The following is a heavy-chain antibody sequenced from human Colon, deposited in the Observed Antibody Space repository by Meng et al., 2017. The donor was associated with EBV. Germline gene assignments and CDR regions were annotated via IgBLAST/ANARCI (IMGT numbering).Heavy chain of an antibody. CDR3: ARVSSGWDYFDY. CDR1: GGSVSSGGFY. J-gene: IGHJ4*02. D-gene: IGHD6-19*01. CDR2: IYYSGST. V-gene: IGHV4-31*03. Sequence: QVPLHDSGPGLVKPSQTLSLTCTVSGGSVSSGGFYWTWIRQHPGKGLEWFGHIYYSGSTFYNPSLKRRVIISIDTSKNQFSLNLRSVTAADTAVYYCARVSSGWDYFDYWGQGTLVTVSS.